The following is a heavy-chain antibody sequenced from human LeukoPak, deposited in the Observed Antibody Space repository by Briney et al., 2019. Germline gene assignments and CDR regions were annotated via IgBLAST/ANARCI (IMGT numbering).Heavy chain of an antibody. J-gene: IGHJ4*02. D-gene: IGHD3-22*01. V-gene: IGHV3-49*04. CDR1: GLTFGDNA. Sequence: GGSLRLSCTTSGLTFGDNAMSWVRQAPGKGLEWVGFIRNKGNGGTTEYAASVKGRFTISRDDSESITYLQMNSLRTEDTAVYYCTTGSYHESSGYRFDYWDQGTLVTVSS. CDR2: IRNKGNGGTT. CDR3: TTGSYHESSGYRFDY.